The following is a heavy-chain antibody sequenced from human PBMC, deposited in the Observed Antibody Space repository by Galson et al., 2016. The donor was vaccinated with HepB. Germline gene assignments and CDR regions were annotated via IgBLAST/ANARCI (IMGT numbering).Heavy chain of an antibody. Sequence: ETLSLTCSVSDVSVNSEAYHWIWIRQPPGRGLEWLGHTYPSRPSSYNPSLKSRVTMSVDTSKNQFSLTLSSVTAADTAVYDCATYFVGRGGSGYWGTGALVTVSS. CDR3: ATYFVGRGGSGY. D-gene: IGHD3-16*01. V-gene: IGHV4-61*08. CDR2: TYPSRPS. J-gene: IGHJ4*02. CDR1: DVSVNSEAYH.